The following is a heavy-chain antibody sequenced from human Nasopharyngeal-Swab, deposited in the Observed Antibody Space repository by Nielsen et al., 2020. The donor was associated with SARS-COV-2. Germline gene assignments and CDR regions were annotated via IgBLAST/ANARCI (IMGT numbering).Heavy chain of an antibody. CDR1: GFTFSDYY. CDR2: ITSSGSTI. CDR3: AREVVPSI. Sequence: GETLKISCAASGFTFSDYYMGWIRQAPGKGLEWISYITSSGSTIFYTDSVKGRFTISRDNAKNSLYLQMNSLRADDTAVYYCAREVVPSIRGQGTLVTVSS. J-gene: IGHJ4*02. V-gene: IGHV3-11*01. D-gene: IGHD2-15*01.